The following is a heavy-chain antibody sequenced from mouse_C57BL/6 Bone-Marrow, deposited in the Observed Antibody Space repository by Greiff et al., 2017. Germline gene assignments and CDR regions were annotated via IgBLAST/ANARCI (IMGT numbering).Heavy chain of an antibody. CDR3: ARYYDYVLYYAMDY. D-gene: IGHD2-4*01. Sequence: VKLMESGTELVKPGASVKLSCKASGYTFTSYWMHWVKQRPGQGLEWIGNINPSNGGTNYNEKFKSKATLTVDKSSSTAYMQLSSLTSEDSAVYYCARYYDYVLYYAMDYWGQGTSVTVSS. CDR2: INPSNGGT. V-gene: IGHV1-53*01. CDR1: GYTFTSYW. J-gene: IGHJ4*01.